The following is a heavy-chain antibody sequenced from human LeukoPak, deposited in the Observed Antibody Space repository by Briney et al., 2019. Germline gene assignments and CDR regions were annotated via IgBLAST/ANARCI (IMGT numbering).Heavy chain of an antibody. D-gene: IGHD3-10*01. V-gene: IGHV4-39*07. CDR2: IYYSGST. CDR1: GGSISSSSYY. CDR3: ARLNPGGAFDI. Sequence: SETLSLTCTVSGGSISSSSYYWGWIRQPPGKGLEWIGSIYYSGSTYYNPSLKSRVTISVDTSKNQFSLKLSSVTAADTAVYYCARLNPGGAFDIWGQGTMVTVSS. J-gene: IGHJ3*02.